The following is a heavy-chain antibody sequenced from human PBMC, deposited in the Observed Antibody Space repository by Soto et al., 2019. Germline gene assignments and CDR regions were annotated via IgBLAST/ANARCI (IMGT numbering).Heavy chain of an antibody. D-gene: IGHD2-8*01. CDR1: GGSISSSNW. Sequence: PSETLSLTCAVSGGSISSSNWWSWVRQPPGKGLEWIGELYHSGSTNYNPSLERRVTISVDKSKNQFSLRLSSVTAADTAVYYCARSGYCTNGVCYYVMDVWGQGTTVIVSS. V-gene: IGHV4-4*02. CDR2: LYHSGST. J-gene: IGHJ6*02. CDR3: ARSGYCTNGVCYYVMDV.